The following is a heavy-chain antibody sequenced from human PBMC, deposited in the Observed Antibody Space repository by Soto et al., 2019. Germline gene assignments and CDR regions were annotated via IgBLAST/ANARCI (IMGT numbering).Heavy chain of an antibody. D-gene: IGHD3-10*01. CDR3: AKERYGQLWLEDYGLDV. Sequence: QVQLVESGGGVVQSGRSLRLSCAASGFTFSSYGIQWVRQAPGKRLEWVALISDDGSNKYYADSVKGRFTTSRDNSKNTLYLQMNSLRPEDTAVYYCAKERYGQLWLEDYGLDVWGQGTTVTVSS. CDR2: ISDDGSNK. CDR1: GFTFSSYG. J-gene: IGHJ6*02. V-gene: IGHV3-30*18.